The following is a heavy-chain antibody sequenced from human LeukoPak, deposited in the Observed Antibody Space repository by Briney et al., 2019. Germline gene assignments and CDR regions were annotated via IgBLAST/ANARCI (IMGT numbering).Heavy chain of an antibody. Sequence: PGGSLRLSCAASGFTFSSYSMNWVRQAPGKGLEWVSSISSSSSYIYYADSVKGRFTISRDNAKNSLYLQMNSLRAEDTAVYYRARASAAGTNFDYWGQGTLVTVSS. CDR2: ISSSSSYI. J-gene: IGHJ4*02. CDR1: GFTFSSYS. V-gene: IGHV3-21*01. D-gene: IGHD6-13*01. CDR3: ARASAAGTNFDY.